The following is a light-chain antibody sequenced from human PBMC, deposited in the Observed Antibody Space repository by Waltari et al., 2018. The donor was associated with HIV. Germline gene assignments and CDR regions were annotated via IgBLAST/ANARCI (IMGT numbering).Light chain of an antibody. V-gene: IGKV3-15*01. CDR1: QSVRSN. CDR3: QQYNNWPPYS. J-gene: IGKJ2*03. Sequence: VMTQSPATLSVSPGERATPSCRASQSVRSNLAWYQQKPGQAPRLLIYGASRRGSGIPARFSGSGSVTDFTLTISSLQSEDFAVYYCQQYNNWPPYSFGPGTKVEIK. CDR2: GAS.